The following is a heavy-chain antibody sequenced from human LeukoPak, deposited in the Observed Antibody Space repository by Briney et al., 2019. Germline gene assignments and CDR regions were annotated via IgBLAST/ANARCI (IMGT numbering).Heavy chain of an antibody. V-gene: IGHV4-59*01. CDR3: ARTTTVTTSFDY. J-gene: IGHJ4*02. D-gene: IGHD4-17*01. CDR2: IYYSGST. Sequence: PSETLSLTCTVSGGSISSYYWSWIRQPPGKGLEWIAYIYYSGSTNYNPSLKSRVTISVDTSKNQFSLKLSSVTAADTAVYYCARTTTVTTSFDYWGQGTLVTVSS. CDR1: GGSISSYY.